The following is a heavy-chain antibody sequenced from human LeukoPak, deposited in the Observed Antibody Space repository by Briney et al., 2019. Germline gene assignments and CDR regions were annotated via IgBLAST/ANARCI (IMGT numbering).Heavy chain of an antibody. V-gene: IGHV3-30-3*01. J-gene: IGHJ4*02. D-gene: IGHD3-10*01. CDR2: ISYDGSNK. CDR1: GFTFSSYA. Sequence: HPGGSLRLSCAASGFTFSSYAMHWVRQAPGKGLEWVAVISYDGSNKYYADSVKGRFTISRDNSKNTLYLQMNSPRAEDTAVYYCASPRRTGPSGSYPFDYWGQGTLVTVSS. CDR3: ASPRRTGPSGSYPFDY.